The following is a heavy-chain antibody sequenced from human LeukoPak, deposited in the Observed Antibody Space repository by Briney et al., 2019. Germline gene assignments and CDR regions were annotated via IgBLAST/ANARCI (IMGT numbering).Heavy chain of an antibody. D-gene: IGHD3-22*01. CDR3: ARHLKTSYYYDSSGYPDY. J-gene: IGHJ4*02. V-gene: IGHV4-39*01. CDR1: GGSNSSSSYY. Sequence: SETLSLTCTVSGGSNSSSSYYWGWIRQPPGKGLEWIGSIYYSGSTYYNPSLKSRVTISVDTSKNQFSLKLSSVTAADTAVYYCARHLKTSYYYDSSGYPDYWGQGTLVTVSS. CDR2: IYYSGST.